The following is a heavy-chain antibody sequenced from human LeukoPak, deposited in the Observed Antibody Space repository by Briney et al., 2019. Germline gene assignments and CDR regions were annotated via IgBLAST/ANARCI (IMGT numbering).Heavy chain of an antibody. D-gene: IGHD4-17*01. CDR2: TYDSGST. Sequence: AETLSLTCAVSGGSISSSNWWSWVRQPPGKGLEWIGETYDSGSTKYNPSLKSRVTISVDKSKNQFSLKLSSVTAADTAVYYCARITVTTETNWFDPWGQGTLVTVSS. V-gene: IGHV4-4*02. CDR1: GGSISSSNW. J-gene: IGHJ5*02. CDR3: ARITVTTETNWFDP.